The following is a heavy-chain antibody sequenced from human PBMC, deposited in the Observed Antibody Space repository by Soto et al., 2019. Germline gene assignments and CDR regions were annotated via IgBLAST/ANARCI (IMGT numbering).Heavy chain of an antibody. D-gene: IGHD2-15*01. Sequence: SETLSLTCTVSGGSISGSYWSWIRQTPGKVLEWIGFIHYTGSTNYNTSLKSRVTMSVDSAKNQFSLQLRSVTAADTAVYFCAKYRRTDAEGYSFDFWGQGALVNAS. CDR1: GGSISGSY. CDR3: AKYRRTDAEGYSFDF. J-gene: IGHJ4*02. V-gene: IGHV4-59*01. CDR2: IHYTGST.